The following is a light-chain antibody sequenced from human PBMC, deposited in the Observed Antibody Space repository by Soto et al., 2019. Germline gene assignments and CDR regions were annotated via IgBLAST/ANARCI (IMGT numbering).Light chain of an antibody. CDR2: DVS. V-gene: IGLV2-14*03. CDR3: SSYTTSSTRV. Sequence: QSVLTQPASVSGSPGQSITISCTGTSSDVGGYNYVSWYQQHPGKAPKLMIYDVSNRPSGISNRFSGSKSGNTASLTISGLQAEDAADYYCSSYTTSSTRVFGTGTNLTVL. CDR1: SSDVGGYNY. J-gene: IGLJ1*01.